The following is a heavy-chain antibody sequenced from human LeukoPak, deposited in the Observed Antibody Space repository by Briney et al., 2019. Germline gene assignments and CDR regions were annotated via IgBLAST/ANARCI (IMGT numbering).Heavy chain of an antibody. Sequence: SQTLSLTCAVYGGSFSGYYWSWIRQPPGKGLEWIGEVNHSGSTNYNPSLKSRVTISVDTSKNQFSLKLSSVTAADTAVYYCATGNRTVWWLPLGYWGQGTLVTVSS. J-gene: IGHJ4*02. CDR2: VNHSGST. V-gene: IGHV4-34*01. CDR1: GGSFSGYY. D-gene: IGHD2-15*01. CDR3: ATGNRTVWWLPLGY.